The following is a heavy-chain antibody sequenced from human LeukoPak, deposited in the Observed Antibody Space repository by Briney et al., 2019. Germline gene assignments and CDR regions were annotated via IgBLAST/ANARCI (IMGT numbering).Heavy chain of an antibody. V-gene: IGHV4-39*07. J-gene: IGHJ6*03. CDR3: ASISPPKYSNYYYYYMDV. CDR2: INHSGST. CDR1: GGSISSSSYY. Sequence: PSETLSLTCTVSGGSISSSSYYWGWIRQPPGKGLEWIGEINHSGSTNYNPSLKSRVTISVDTSKSQFSLKLSSVTAADTAVYYCASISPPKYSNYYYYYMDVWGKGTTVTVSS. D-gene: IGHD4-11*01.